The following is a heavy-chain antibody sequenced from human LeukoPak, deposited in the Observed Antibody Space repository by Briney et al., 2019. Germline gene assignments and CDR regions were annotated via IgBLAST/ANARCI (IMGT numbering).Heavy chain of an antibody. CDR1: GFTFSSYS. J-gene: IGHJ3*02. CDR2: ISSSSSTI. CDR3: ARDRRTWTTNPRGAFDI. D-gene: IGHD1-1*01. Sequence: PGGSLRLSCAASGFTFSSYSMNWVRQAPGKGLEWVSYISSSSSTIYYADSVKGRFTISRDNAKNSLYLQMNSLRAEDTAVYYCARDRRTWTTNPRGAFDIWGQGTMVTVSS. V-gene: IGHV3-48*01.